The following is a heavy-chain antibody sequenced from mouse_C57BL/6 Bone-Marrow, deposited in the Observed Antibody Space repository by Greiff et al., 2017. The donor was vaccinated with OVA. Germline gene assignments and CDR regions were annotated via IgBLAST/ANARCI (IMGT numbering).Heavy chain of an antibody. CDR1: GFTFSDYG. CDR3: ARLHYCYGSSPPMDY. Sequence: EVMLVESGGGLVKPGGSLKLSCAASGFTFSDYGMHWVRQAPEKGLEWVAYISSGSSTIYYADTVKGRFTISRDNAKNTLFLQMTSLRSEDTAMYYCARLHYCYGSSPPMDYWGQGTSVTVSS. V-gene: IGHV5-17*01. CDR2: ISSGSSTI. D-gene: IGHD1-1*01. J-gene: IGHJ4*01.